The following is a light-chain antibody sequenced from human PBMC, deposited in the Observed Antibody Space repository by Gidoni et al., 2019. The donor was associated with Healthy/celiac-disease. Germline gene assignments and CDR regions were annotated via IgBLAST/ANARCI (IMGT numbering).Light chain of an antibody. CDR3: QQYGSSPYT. Sequence: EIVLTQSPGTLSLSPGERATLSCSASQSVSSSYLAWYQQKPGQAPRLLIYGASSRATGIPDRFSGSGSGTDFTLTISRLEPEVFAVYYCQQYGSSPYTFGQGTKLEIK. CDR2: GAS. CDR1: QSVSSSY. V-gene: IGKV3-20*01. J-gene: IGKJ2*01.